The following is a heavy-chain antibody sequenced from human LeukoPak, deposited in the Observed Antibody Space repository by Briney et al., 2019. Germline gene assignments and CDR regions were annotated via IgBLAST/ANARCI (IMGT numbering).Heavy chain of an antibody. J-gene: IGHJ4*02. CDR3: ARSAGIVKRDY. D-gene: IGHD1-26*01. Sequence: ASVKVSCKVSGYTLTELSMHWVRQAPGKGLEWMGGFDPEDGETIYAQRFQGRVTMTRDTSISTAYMELSSLRSDDTAVYYCARSAGIVKRDYWGQGTLVTVSS. CDR2: FDPEDGET. CDR1: GYTLTELS. V-gene: IGHV1-24*01.